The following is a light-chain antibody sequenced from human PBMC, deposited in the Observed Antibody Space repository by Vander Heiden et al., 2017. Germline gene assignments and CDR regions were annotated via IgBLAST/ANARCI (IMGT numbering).Light chain of an antibody. J-gene: IGKJ3*01. CDR3: QQDSSTHS. V-gene: IGKV4-1*01. CDR2: WAS. CDR1: QSALYSSNNKNY. Sequence: DIVMTQSPDSPAVSLGERATINCKSSQSALYSSNNKNYLAWYQQKPGQPPKLLIYWASTRESGVPDGFTGSGSGTDFTLTISSLQAEDVAVYYWQQDSSTHSFGPATKVDIE.